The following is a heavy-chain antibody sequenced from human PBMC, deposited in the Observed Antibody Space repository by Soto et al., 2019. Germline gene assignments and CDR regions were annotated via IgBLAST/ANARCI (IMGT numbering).Heavy chain of an antibody. D-gene: IGHD3-3*01. CDR3: TTDPWAIFGVGALTSRKVDY. V-gene: IGHV3-15*01. CDR1: GFTFTNAW. J-gene: IGHJ4*02. CDR2: IKSITHGGTT. Sequence: EVQLVESGGGLVKPGGSLRLSCAASGFTFTNAWMNWVRQAPGKGLEWVGRIKSITHGGTTDYAAPVKGRFTISRDDSKNTLFLQMNSLKTEDIAFYYCTTDPWAIFGVGALTSRKVDYWGQGTLVTVSS.